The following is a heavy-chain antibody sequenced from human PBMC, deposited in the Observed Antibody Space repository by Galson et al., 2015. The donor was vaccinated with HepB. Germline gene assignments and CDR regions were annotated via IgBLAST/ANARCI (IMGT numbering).Heavy chain of an antibody. CDR1: GFSLSTSGMS. D-gene: IGHD2-21*01. V-gene: IGHV2-70*01. Sequence: PALVKPTQTLTLTCTFSGFSLSTSGMSVAWIRQPPGKALEWLALIDWDDDKYYSTSLKTRLTISKDTSEYQVVLSMTNMDPVDTATYYCARIPGGDWNAFDIWGQGTMVTVSS. CDR2: IDWDDDK. CDR3: ARIPGGDWNAFDI. J-gene: IGHJ3*02.